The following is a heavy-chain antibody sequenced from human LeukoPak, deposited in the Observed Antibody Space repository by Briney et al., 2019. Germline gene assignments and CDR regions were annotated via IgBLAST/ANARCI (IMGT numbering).Heavy chain of an antibody. CDR2: FDPEDGET. Sequence: ASVKVSCKVSGYTLTELSMHWVRQAPGKGLEWMGGFDPEDGETIYAQKFQGRVTMTEGTSTDTAYMELSSLRSEDTAVYYCAARWELIPADAFDIWGQGTMVTVSS. D-gene: IGHD1-26*01. CDR1: GYTLTELS. CDR3: AARWELIPADAFDI. J-gene: IGHJ3*02. V-gene: IGHV1-24*01.